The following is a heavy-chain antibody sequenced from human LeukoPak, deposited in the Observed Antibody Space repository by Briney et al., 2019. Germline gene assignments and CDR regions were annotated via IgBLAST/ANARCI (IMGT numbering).Heavy chain of an antibody. V-gene: IGHV3-23*01. CDR2: LSGGST. Sequence: PGGSLRHSCSVSGFTFSSYAMSAVPQAPGKGLEWVSALSGGSTYYADSVKGRFNISRDNSKNTLYLQMNSLRAEDTAVYYCAKSGYNRFDYWGQGTLVTVSS. J-gene: IGHJ4*02. CDR3: AKSGYNRFDY. D-gene: IGHD5-24*01. CDR1: GFTFSSYA.